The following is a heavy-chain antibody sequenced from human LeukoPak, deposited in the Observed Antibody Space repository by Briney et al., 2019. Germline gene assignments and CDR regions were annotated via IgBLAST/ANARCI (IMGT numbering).Heavy chain of an antibody. D-gene: IGHD3-22*01. CDR1: GFAFNTYS. V-gene: IGHV3-21*03. J-gene: IGHJ3*02. CDR3: AKDLNYDSSGSDAFDI. Sequence: PGGSLRLSCAASGFAFNTYSMNWVRQAPGKGLEWVSFIFSSSTYIYYTDSVKGRFTISRDNARNSLYLQMDNLRAEDTGVYYCAKDLNYDSSGSDAFDIWGQGTMVTVSS. CDR2: IFSSSTYI.